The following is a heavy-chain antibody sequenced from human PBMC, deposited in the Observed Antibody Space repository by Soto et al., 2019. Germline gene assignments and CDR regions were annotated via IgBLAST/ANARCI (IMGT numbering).Heavy chain of an antibody. Sequence: PVESLTISCQVSGYNFNLYWVAWVRQTPGKGLEWIGMFYPVDSNTCSSPFFLGQFTLTVEKCISPGYLKRDNLNASESGVYFRARRQYGNPSGHFYGVDAWGQGTAVTVS. CDR2: FYPVDSNT. J-gene: IGHJ6*02. D-gene: IGHD3-10*01. V-gene: IGHV5-51*01. CDR3: ARRQYGNPSGHFYGVDA. CDR1: GYNFNLYW.